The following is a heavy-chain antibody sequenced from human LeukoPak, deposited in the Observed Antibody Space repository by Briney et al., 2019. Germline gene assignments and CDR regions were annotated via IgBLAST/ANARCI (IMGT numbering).Heavy chain of an antibody. CDR1: GYTFTSYY. Sequence: ASVKVSCKASGYTFTSYYMHWVRQAPGQGLEWMGIINPSGGSTSYAQKFQGRVTTTRDTSTSTVYMELSSLRSEDTAVYYCARGRAPYYYGSGSPHFDYWGQGTLVTVSS. D-gene: IGHD3-10*01. CDR2: INPSGGST. J-gene: IGHJ4*02. CDR3: ARGRAPYYYGSGSPHFDY. V-gene: IGHV1-46*01.